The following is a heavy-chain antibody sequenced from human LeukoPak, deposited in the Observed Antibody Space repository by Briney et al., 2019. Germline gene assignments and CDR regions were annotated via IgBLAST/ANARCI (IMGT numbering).Heavy chain of an antibody. Sequence: ASVKVSCKTSGYRFTDSYMHWVRQAPGQGFEWMGWINPSTGDTKYAKMFQGRVTLTTGASINTAYMELSGLRPADTAVYFCVSAYDQWGQGTLVTVSS. CDR1: GYRFTDSY. V-gene: IGHV1-2*02. CDR2: INPSTGDT. CDR3: VSAYDQ. J-gene: IGHJ5*02.